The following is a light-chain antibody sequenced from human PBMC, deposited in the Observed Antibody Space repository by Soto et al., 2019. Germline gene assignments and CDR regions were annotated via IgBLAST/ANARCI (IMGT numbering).Light chain of an antibody. CDR2: EVS. CDR3: SSYTSSSTLVV. CDR1: TGDIGAFNY. V-gene: IGLV2-14*01. J-gene: IGLJ2*01. Sequence: QSALTQPPSASGSPGQSVTISCTGTTGDIGAFNYVSWYQQRPGKAPKLIIYEVSNRPSGVSNRFSGSKSGNTASLTISGLQAEDEADYYCSSYTSSSTLVVFGGGTKLTVL.